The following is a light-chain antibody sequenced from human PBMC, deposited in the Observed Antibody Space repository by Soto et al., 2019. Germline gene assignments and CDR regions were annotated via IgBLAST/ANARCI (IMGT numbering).Light chain of an antibody. V-gene: IGKV3-15*01. J-gene: IGKJ1*01. Sequence: EIVMTQSPFTLSVSTGERATLSCRASESVGSNLAWYQQKPGQPPRLLIYDASMRETGVPPRFSGSGSGTEFTLTISNLQSEDFAIYFCQKFNKWSWTFGQGTKVDI. CDR2: DAS. CDR3: QKFNKWSWT. CDR1: ESVGSN.